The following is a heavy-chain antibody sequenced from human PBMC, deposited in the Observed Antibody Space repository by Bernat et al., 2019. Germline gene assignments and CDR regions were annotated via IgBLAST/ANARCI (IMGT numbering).Heavy chain of an antibody. J-gene: IGHJ4*02. D-gene: IGHD4-17*01. Sequence: EVHLVESGGGLVKPGGSLRLSCAASGFTFSNAWMSWVRQAPGKGLEWVGRIKSKTDGGTTDYAAPVKGRFTISRDDSKNTLYLQMNSLKTEDTAVYYCTTDRSRTVTYEDDYWGQGTLVTVSS. CDR1: GFTFSNAW. V-gene: IGHV3-15*01. CDR2: IKSKTDGGTT. CDR3: TTDRSRTVTYEDDY.